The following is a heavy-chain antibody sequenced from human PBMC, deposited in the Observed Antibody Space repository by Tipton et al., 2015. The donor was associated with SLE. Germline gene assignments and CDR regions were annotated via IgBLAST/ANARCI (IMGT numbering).Heavy chain of an antibody. D-gene: IGHD3-10*01. Sequence: SLRLSCAASGFTFSSYWMSWVRQAPGKGLEWVANIKQDGSEKYYVDSVKGRFTISRDNAKNSLYLQMNSLRAEDTAVYYCARVGSSGSYFYFDYWGQGTLVTVSS. V-gene: IGHV3-7*01. CDR1: GFTFSSYW. J-gene: IGHJ4*02. CDR2: IKQDGSEK. CDR3: ARVGSSGSYFYFDY.